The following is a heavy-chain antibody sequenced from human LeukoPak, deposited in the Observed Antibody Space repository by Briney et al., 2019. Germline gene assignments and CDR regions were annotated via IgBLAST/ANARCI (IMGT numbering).Heavy chain of an antibody. D-gene: IGHD3-22*01. V-gene: IGHV1-2*02. J-gene: IGHJ4*02. CDR2: INPNSGGT. CDR3: ATTPYYYDSSGYALDH. CDR1: GYTFTGYY. Sequence: ASVKVSCKASGYTFTGYYMHWVRQAPGQGLEWMGWINPNSGGTNYAQKFQGRVTMTRDTSISTAYMELSRLRSDDTAVYYCATTPYYYDSSGYALDHWGQGTLVTVSS.